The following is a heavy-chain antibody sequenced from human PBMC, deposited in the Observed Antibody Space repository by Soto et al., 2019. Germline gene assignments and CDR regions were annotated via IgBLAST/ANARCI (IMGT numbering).Heavy chain of an antibody. Sequence: QVQLVQSGAEVKKPGASVKVSCKASGYTFTIYYMHWVRQAPGQGLEWMGIIDPSGGGTSYAQKFRGRLTMTRDTSTSSVYMELSSLRSEDTAVYYCARERVDCRCGNCWRSVEDTGGPGTLVTVSS. D-gene: IGHD2-15*01. CDR2: IDPSGGGT. CDR1: GYTFTIYY. CDR3: ARERVDCRCGNCWRSVEDT. J-gene: IGHJ5*02. V-gene: IGHV1-46*01.